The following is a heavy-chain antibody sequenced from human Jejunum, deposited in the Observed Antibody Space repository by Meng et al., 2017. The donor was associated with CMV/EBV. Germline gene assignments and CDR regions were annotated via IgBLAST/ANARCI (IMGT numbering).Heavy chain of an antibody. V-gene: IGHV3-49*04. J-gene: IGHJ4*02. CDR2: SRTRAHGDTP. D-gene: IGHD5-12*01. CDR1: GLIFGDYG. Sequence: SGLIFGDYGGTWVRQAPGEGLEWVGFSRTRAHGDTPQYAASVRGRFTISRDDSKSIAYLQMNNLKTEDTAVYFCTATSGYDFHFDYWGQGTLVTVSS. CDR3: TATSGYDFHFDY.